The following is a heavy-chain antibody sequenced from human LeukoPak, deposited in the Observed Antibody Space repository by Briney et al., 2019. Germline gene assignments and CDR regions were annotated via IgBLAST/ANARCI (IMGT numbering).Heavy chain of an antibody. J-gene: IGHJ2*01. CDR3: ARKAPHDTSGWYFDL. D-gene: IGHD3-22*01. V-gene: IGHV1-46*01. Sequence: GASVKVSCKASGYTFTAHYIHWVRQAPGQGLEWMGIINPSDGGASYAQKFQGRLTMSRDTSTSTLYMEVSSLRSGDTAIYYCARKAPHDTSGWYFDLWGRGTLVTVSS. CDR1: GYTFTAHY. CDR2: INPSDGGA.